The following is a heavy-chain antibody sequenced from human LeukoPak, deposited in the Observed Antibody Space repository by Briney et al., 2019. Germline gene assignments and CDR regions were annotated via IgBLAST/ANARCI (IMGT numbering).Heavy chain of an antibody. J-gene: IGHJ4*02. Sequence: PGGSLRLSCAASGFTFSSYTMTWVRQAPGTGLEWVSDVTGSGDTTYYAASVKGRFTISRDNSNNTLYLQMSGLRAEDTAVYYCARATSGPKLHYFDYWGQGTLVTVSS. D-gene: IGHD3-10*01. CDR1: GFTFSSYT. CDR2: VTGSGDTT. CDR3: ARATSGPKLHYFDY. V-gene: IGHV3-23*01.